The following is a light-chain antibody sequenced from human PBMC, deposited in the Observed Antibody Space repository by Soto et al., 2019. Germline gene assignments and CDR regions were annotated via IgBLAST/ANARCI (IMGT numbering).Light chain of an antibody. Sequence: DVVMTQSPLSLPVTLGQPASISCRSSQSLVHNNGNTYLAWFQQRPGRSPRRLIYQVSNRDSGVPDRFSGSGSGTDFTLKISRVEAEDFGVYHCMQGTHGPHTFGQGTKLEIK. CDR2: QVS. V-gene: IGKV2-30*02. J-gene: IGKJ2*01. CDR1: QSLVHNNGNTY. CDR3: MQGTHGPHT.